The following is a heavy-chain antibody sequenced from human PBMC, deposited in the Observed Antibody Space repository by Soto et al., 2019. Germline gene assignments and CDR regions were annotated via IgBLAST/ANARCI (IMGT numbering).Heavy chain of an antibody. CDR3: AKDKLYYDFWSGESRKYYYYYMDA. Sequence: GGSLRLSCAASGFTFINYGMHWVRQAPGKGLEWVAVISFDGSFEYYADSVKGRFTISRDNSKNTLFLQMDSLRAEDTAVYYCAKDKLYYDFWSGESRKYYYYYMDAWGKGTTVTVSS. J-gene: IGHJ6*03. CDR2: ISFDGSFE. CDR1: GFTFINYG. D-gene: IGHD3-3*01. V-gene: IGHV3-30*18.